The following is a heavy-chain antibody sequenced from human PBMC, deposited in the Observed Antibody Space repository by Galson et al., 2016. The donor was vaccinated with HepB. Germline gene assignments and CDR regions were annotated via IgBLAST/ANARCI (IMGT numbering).Heavy chain of an antibody. Sequence: SLRLSCAGSGFTFSSYWMTWVRKAPGKGLEWVANIKQDGSEKHYVDSVKGRFIISRDNAKKSQYLQMNSLRAEDTAVYYCARVVRQGWLSEYNWFDPWGQGTLVTVSS. D-gene: IGHD3-22*01. J-gene: IGHJ5*02. V-gene: IGHV3-7*03. CDR1: GFTFSSYW. CDR3: ARVVRQGWLSEYNWFDP. CDR2: IKQDGSEK.